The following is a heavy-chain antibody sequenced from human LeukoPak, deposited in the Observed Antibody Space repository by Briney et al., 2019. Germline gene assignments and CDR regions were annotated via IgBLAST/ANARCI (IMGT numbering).Heavy chain of an antibody. V-gene: IGHV3-33*08. CDR2: IWYGGSNK. CDR1: GFTFSSYG. J-gene: IGHJ6*03. CDR3: ARGYCSSTSCPYYYYYMDV. Sequence: PGGSLRLSCAASGFTFSSYGMHWVRQTPGKGLEWVAVIWYGGSNKYYADSVKGRFTISRDNSKNTLYLQMNSLRAEDTAVYYCARGYCSSTSCPYYYYYMDVWGKGTTVTVSS. D-gene: IGHD2-2*01.